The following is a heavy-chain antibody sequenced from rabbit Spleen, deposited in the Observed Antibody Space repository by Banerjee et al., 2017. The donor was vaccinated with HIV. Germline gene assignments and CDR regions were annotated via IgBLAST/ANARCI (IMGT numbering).Heavy chain of an antibody. CDR2: IYAGSSGTT. Sequence: QSLEESGGDLVKPGASLTLTCTASGFSFSSAYDMCWVRQAPGKGLEWIACIYAGSSGTTYYASGAKGRFTISKTSSTTVTLQMTSLTAADTATYFCARDSGSSFSSYGMDLWGPGTLVTVS. CDR3: ARDSGSSFSSYGMDL. CDR1: GFSFSSAYD. D-gene: IGHD8-1*01. J-gene: IGHJ6*01. V-gene: IGHV1S40*01.